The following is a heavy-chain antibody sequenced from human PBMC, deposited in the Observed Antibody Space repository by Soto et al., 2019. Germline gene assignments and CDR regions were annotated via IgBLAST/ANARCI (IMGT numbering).Heavy chain of an antibody. CDR2: VSVANGDT. CDR1: DYSSPIFG. CDR3: ATTCSSGGSCYLHY. V-gene: IGHV1-18*01. D-gene: IGHD3-22*01. J-gene: IGHJ4*02. Sequence: ASVKVSCKVSDYSSPIFGFTWVRQAPGQGLEWVGWVSVANGDTSSAQNFHGRVTVTTDTSTNTAYLEVGSLRSDDTAVYDCATTCSSGGSCYLHYWGEGTLVTVSS.